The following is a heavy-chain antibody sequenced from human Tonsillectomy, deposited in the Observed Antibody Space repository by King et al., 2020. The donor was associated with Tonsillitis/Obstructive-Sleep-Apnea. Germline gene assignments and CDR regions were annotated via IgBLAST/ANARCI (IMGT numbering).Heavy chain of an antibody. CDR3: AALGQYSSGWYRGY. CDR2: SVVGSGNT. D-gene: IGHD6-19*01. J-gene: IGHJ4*02. Sequence: QLVESGPEVKKPGTSVKVSCKASGFTFTSSAVQWVRQARGQRLEWIGWSVVGSGNTNYAQKFQERVTITRDMSTSTAYMELSSLRSEDTAVYYCAALGQYSSGWYRGYWGQGTLVTVSS. CDR1: GFTFTSSA. V-gene: IGHV1-58*01.